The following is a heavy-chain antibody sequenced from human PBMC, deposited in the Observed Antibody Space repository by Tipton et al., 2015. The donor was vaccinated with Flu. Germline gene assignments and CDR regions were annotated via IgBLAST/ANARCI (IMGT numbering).Heavy chain of an antibody. CDR3: ARGSGSGTYMIFDF. V-gene: IGHV4-34*01. D-gene: IGHD3-10*01. Sequence: TLSLTCVVYGGSFSGDYCSWIRQPPGKGLEWIGEVNHSGSTNYNPSLKSRVTISVDTSKNQFSLKLDSVTAADTAVYYCARGSGSGTYMIFDFWGQGTLVTVSS. CDR2: VNHSGST. J-gene: IGHJ5*01. CDR1: GGSFSGDY.